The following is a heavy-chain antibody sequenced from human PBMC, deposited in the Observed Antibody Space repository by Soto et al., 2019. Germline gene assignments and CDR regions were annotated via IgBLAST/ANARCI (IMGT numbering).Heavy chain of an antibody. J-gene: IGHJ4*02. D-gene: IGHD3-22*01. CDR2: ISYDGSNK. CDR1: GFTFSSYG. CDR3: AKGGDDSSGYYPLPFDY. V-gene: IGHV3-30*18. Sequence: GGSLRLSCAASGFTFSSYGMHWVRQAPGKGLEWVAVISYDGSNKYYADSVKGRFTISRDNSKNTLYLQMNSLRAEDTAVYYCAKGGDDSSGYYPLPFDYWGQGTLVTVSS.